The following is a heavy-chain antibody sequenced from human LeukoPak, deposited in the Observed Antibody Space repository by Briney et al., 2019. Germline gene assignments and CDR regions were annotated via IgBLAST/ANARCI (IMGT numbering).Heavy chain of an antibody. CDR3: AKFKDGSGYLTAK. D-gene: IGHD3-22*01. J-gene: IGHJ4*02. CDR1: GFTFSSYA. CDR2: ISGSGGST. V-gene: IGHV3-23*01. Sequence: PGGSLRLSCAASGFTFSSYAMSWVRQAPGKGLEWVSAISGSGGSTYYANSVKGRFTISRDNSKNTLYLQMNSLRAEDTAVYYCAKFKDGSGYLTAKWGQGTLVTVSS.